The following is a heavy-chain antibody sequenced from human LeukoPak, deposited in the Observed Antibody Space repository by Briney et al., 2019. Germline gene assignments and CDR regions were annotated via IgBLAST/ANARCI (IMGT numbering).Heavy chain of an antibody. CDR3: ASRIQLWDPFDY. V-gene: IGHV4-39*01. CDR2: IYYSGST. J-gene: IGHJ4*02. CDR1: GGSISSSSYY. D-gene: IGHD5-18*01. Sequence: SETLSLTCTVSGGSISSSSYYWGWLRQPPGKGLEWIGSIYYSGSTYYNPSLKSRVTISVDTSKNQFSLKLSSVTAADTAVYYCASRIQLWDPFDYWGQGTLVTVSS.